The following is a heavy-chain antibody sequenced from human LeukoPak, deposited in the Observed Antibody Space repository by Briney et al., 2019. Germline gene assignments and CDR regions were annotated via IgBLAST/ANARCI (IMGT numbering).Heavy chain of an antibody. D-gene: IGHD3-10*01. CDR2: IIPILGIA. CDR1: GGTFSSYA. J-gene: IGHJ5*02. Sequence: GASVKVSCKASGGTFSSYAISWVRQAPGQGLEWMGRIIPILGIANYAQKFQGRVTITADKSTSTAYMELSSLRSEDTAVYYCARGYYGSGSYYSNWFDPWGQGTLVTVSS. V-gene: IGHV1-69*04. CDR3: ARGYYGSGSYYSNWFDP.